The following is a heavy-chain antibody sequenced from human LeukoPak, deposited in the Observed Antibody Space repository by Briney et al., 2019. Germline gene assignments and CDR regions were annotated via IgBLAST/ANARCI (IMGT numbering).Heavy chain of an antibody. CDR3: ARVGVPYYYYYYMDV. CDR2: ISYDGSNK. J-gene: IGHJ6*03. CDR1: GFTFSSYA. Sequence: GGSLRLSCAASGFTFSSYAMHWVRQAPGKGLEWVAVISYDGSNKYYADSVKGRFTISRDNSKNTLYLQMNSLRAEDTAVYYCARVGVPYYYYYYMDVWGKGTTVTVSS. V-gene: IGHV3-30*04. D-gene: IGHD2-8*01.